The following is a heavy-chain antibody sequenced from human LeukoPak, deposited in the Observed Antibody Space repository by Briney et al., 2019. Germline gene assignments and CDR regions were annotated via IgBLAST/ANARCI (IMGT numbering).Heavy chain of an antibody. J-gene: IGHJ4*02. CDR3: ARWDSGSYDY. CDR1: GGSISNKY. CDR2: IYYSGST. V-gene: IGHV4-59*01. Sequence: SETLSLTCTVSGGSISNKYWSWIRQPPGKGLEWIGYIYYSGSTNYNPSLKSRVTILVDTSKNQFSLKLSSVTAADTAVYYCARWDSGSYDYWGQGTLVTVSS. D-gene: IGHD1-26*01.